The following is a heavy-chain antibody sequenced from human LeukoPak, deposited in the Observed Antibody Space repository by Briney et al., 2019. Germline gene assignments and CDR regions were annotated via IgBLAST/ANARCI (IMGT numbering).Heavy chain of an antibody. D-gene: IGHD3-10*01. CDR1: GFTFDDYA. CDR2: ISWDGGST. J-gene: IGHJ4*02. CDR3: AKDMAAYYYASGNIDY. Sequence: PGESLRLSCAASGFTFDDYAMHWVRQAPGKGLEWVSLISWDGGSTYYADSVKGRFTISRDNSKNSLYLQMNSLRAEDTALYYCAKDMAAYYYASGNIDYWGQGTLVTVSS. V-gene: IGHV3-43D*03.